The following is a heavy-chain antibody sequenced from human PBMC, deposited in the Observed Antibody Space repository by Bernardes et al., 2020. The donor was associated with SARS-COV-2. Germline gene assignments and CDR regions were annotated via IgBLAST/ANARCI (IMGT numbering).Heavy chain of an antibody. D-gene: IGHD3-16*02. J-gene: IGHJ4*02. CDR1: GATFSTLD. V-gene: IGHV3-48*03. CDR3: ARGGLTFGGVTVR. Sequence: GGSLRLSWAASGATFSTLDIHWVRQAPGKGREWVSYISSRASTINYADSVKGRFTISRDNAKNSLYLQMNSLRADDTAVYYCARGGLTFGGVTVRWGQGTLVTVSS. CDR2: ISSRASTI.